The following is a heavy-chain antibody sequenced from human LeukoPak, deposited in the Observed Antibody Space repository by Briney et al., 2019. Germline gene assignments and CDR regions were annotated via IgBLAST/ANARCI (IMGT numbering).Heavy chain of an antibody. D-gene: IGHD6-19*01. J-gene: IGHJ6*04. V-gene: IGHV3-74*01. CDR3: ARVSQAGWDV. CDR2: ISSDGSYT. Sequence: PGGSLRLSCAASGFTFSRYYMHWVRQAPGKGLMSIARISSDGSYTDYADSVKGRFTISRDNAKNTLYLQINSLRAEDTAVYYCARVSQAGWDVWGKGTTVTVSS. CDR1: GFTFSRYY.